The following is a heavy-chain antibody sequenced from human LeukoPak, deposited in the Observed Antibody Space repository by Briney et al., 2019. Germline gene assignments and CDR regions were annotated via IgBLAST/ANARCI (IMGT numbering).Heavy chain of an antibody. CDR1: GFSLSTSGVG. Sequence: SGPTLVKPTQTLTLTCTFSGFSLSTSGVGVGWIRQPPGKALEWLALIYWDDDKRYSPSLKSRLTITKDTSKNQVVLTMTNMDPVDTATYYCAHRRQLFRDYSGYYLTYFDYWGQGTLVTVSS. J-gene: IGHJ4*02. D-gene: IGHD3-22*01. V-gene: IGHV2-5*02. CDR3: AHRRQLFRDYSGYYLTYFDY. CDR2: IYWDDDK.